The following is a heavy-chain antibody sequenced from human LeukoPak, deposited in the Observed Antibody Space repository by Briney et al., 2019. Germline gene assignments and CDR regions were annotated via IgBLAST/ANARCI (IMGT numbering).Heavy chain of an antibody. CDR3: ARDETKGNYYDSRSPDY. D-gene: IGHD3-10*01. CDR2: INPKSGGT. Sequence: ASVTVSCKASGYSFTGYYIHWVRQAPGQGLEWMGWINPKSGGTNYAQKLQGRVTMTRDTSISTANMELSRLRSDDTVVYYCARDETKGNYYDSRSPDYWGQGTLVTVSS. V-gene: IGHV1-2*02. J-gene: IGHJ4*02. CDR1: GYSFTGYY.